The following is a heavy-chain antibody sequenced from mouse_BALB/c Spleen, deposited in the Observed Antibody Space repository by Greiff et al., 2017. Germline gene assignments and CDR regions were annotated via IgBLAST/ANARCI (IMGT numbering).Heavy chain of an antibody. V-gene: IGHV5-4*02. CDR2: ISDGGSYT. J-gene: IGHJ2*01. D-gene: IGHD1-1*01. Sequence: EVQRVESGGGLVKPGGSLKLSCAASGFTFSDYYMYWVRQTPEKKLEWVATISDGGSYTYYPDSVKGRFTISRDNAKNNLYLQMSSLKSEDTAMYYCARVVYYYGSYYFDYWGQGTTLTVSS. CDR1: GFTFSDYY. CDR3: ARVVYYYGSYYFDY.